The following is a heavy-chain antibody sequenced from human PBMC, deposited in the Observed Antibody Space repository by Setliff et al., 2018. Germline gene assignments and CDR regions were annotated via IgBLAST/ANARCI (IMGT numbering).Heavy chain of an antibody. D-gene: IGHD6-19*01. J-gene: IGHJ4*02. V-gene: IGHV4-59*01. Sequence: PSETLSLTCTVTGGSISPFYWNWIRQSPGKGLEWIGYIFYTGKSSYNPSLKSRVTISVHTSKNQFSLNLQSVTPADAGVYYCARGLPSGWYGGFDFWGQGSRVTVSS. CDR1: GGSISPFY. CDR2: IFYTGKS. CDR3: ARGLPSGWYGGFDF.